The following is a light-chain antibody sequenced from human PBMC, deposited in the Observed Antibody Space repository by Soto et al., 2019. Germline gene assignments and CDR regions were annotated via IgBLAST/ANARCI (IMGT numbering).Light chain of an antibody. V-gene: IGLV2-8*01. CDR2: EVS. Sequence: QSALTQPRSVSGSPGQSVTISCTGTSSDVGGYNYVSWYQQHPGKAPKLMIYEVSKRPSGAPDRFSGSKSGNTASLTVSGLQAEDEADYYCSSYAGSNNPYVFGTGTKVTVL. CDR3: SSYAGSNNPYV. J-gene: IGLJ1*01. CDR1: SSDVGGYNY.